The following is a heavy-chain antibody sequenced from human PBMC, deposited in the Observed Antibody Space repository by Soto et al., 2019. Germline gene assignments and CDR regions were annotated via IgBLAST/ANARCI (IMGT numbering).Heavy chain of an antibody. V-gene: IGHV3-33*01. CDR1: GFTFSSYG. Sequence: QVQLEESGGGVVQPGRSLRLSCAASGFTFSSYGLHWVRQAPGKGLEWVAVIWYDGNSEYYADSVKGRFTISRDNSKNTPYLQMNSLRDEDTAVYYCARGNFNYYYNMDVWGQGTTVTVSS. CDR3: ARGNFNYYYNMDV. CDR2: IWYDGNSE. D-gene: IGHD6-13*01. J-gene: IGHJ6*03.